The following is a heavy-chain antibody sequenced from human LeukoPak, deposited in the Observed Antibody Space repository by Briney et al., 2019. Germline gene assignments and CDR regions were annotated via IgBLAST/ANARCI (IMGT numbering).Heavy chain of an antibody. CDR3: ARRAGDYAYYFDY. CDR1: DGSISSYY. D-gene: IGHD4-17*01. V-gene: IGHV4-59*01. Sequence: NPSETLSLTCTVSDGSISSYYWSWIRQPPGKGLEWIGYIYYSGSTNYNPSLKSRVSISVVTSQNQFSLILRSVTAADTAVYYCARRAGDYAYYFDYWGQGNLVTVSS. J-gene: IGHJ4*02. CDR2: IYYSGST.